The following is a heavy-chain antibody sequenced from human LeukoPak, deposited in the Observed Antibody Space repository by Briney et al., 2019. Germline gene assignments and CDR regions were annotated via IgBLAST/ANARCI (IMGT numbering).Heavy chain of an antibody. CDR2: IIPILGIA. V-gene: IGHV1-69*04. CDR1: GGTFSSYA. J-gene: IGHJ4*02. Sequence: SVKVSCKASGGTFSSYAISWVRQAPGQGLEWMGRIIPILGIANYAQKFQGRVTITADKSTSTAYMELSSLRSEDTAVFYCARDDSSDQTFDYWGQGTLVTVSS. CDR3: ARDDSSDQTFDY. D-gene: IGHD3-22*01.